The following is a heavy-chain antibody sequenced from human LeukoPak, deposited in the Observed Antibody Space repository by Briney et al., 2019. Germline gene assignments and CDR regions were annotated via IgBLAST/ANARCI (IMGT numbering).Heavy chain of an antibody. V-gene: IGHV3-15*01. J-gene: IGHJ4*02. D-gene: IGHD2-8*02. CDR1: GFTFSDVW. CDR2: IKSNRDGGTT. CDR3: TAYCTGCAFYSRRGYYFDY. Sequence: GGSLRLSCAGSGFTFSDVWLSWVRQAPGKGLEWVGRIKSNRDGGTTDYAAPVKGRFTISRDDSTNTLYLQLNSLKIEDTAVYYCTAYCTGCAFYSRRGYYFDYWGQGTLLTVAS.